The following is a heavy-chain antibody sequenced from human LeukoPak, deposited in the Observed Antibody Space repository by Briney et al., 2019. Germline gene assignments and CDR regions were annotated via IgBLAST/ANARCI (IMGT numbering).Heavy chain of an antibody. J-gene: IGHJ4*02. D-gene: IGHD6-19*01. CDR3: ARDRGWFHFDY. Sequence: GGSLRLSCAASGFTFSSYGMHWVCQAPGKGLEWVANIKEDGSEKSYVDSVKGRFTISRDNAKNSLYLQMNSLKAEDMAVYYCARDRGWFHFDYWGQGTLVTVSS. CDR1: GFTFSSYG. CDR2: IKEDGSEK. V-gene: IGHV3-7*01.